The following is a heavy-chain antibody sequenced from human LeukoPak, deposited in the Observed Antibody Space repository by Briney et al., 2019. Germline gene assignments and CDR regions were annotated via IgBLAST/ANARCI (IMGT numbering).Heavy chain of an antibody. J-gene: IGHJ4*02. CDR1: GFTFSSSA. CDR3: AKQLGYCSDGSCYFPY. D-gene: IGHD2-15*01. CDR2: ISNNGGYT. Sequence: GGSLRLSCAASGFTFSSSAMSWVRQAPGKGLEWVPAISNNGGYTYYADSVQGRFTISRDNSKSTLCLQMNSLRAEDTAVYYCAKQLGYCSDGSCYFPYWGQGTLVTVSS. V-gene: IGHV3-23*01.